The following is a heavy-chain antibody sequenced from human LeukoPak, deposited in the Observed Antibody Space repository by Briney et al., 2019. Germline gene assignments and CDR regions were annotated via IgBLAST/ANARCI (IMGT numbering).Heavy chain of an antibody. CDR2: ISYDGSNK. V-gene: IGHV3-30*04. D-gene: IGHD3-3*01. CDR3: AREPIFGVVTRVYYYGMDV. Sequence: GGSLRLSCAASGFTFSSYAMHWVRQAPGKGLEWVAVISYDGSNKYYADSVKGRFTISRDNSKNTLYLQMNSLRADDTAVYYCAREPIFGVVTRVYYYGMDVWGQGTTVTVSS. CDR1: GFTFSSYA. J-gene: IGHJ6*02.